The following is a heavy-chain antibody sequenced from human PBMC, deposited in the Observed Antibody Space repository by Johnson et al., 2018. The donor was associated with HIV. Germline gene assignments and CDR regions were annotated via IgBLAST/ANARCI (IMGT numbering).Heavy chain of an antibody. J-gene: IGHJ3*02. CDR3: ARDGQCGSTTWYSAFDI. Sequence: QVQLVESGGGLVKPGGSLRLSCVASGFTFSDYYMSWIRQAPGKGLEWLSYIGSGGTTIYSADSVKGRFTISRDNAMNSLYLQMGSLRAEDMAVYYCARDGQCGSTTWYSAFDIWGQGTMVTVSS. CDR2: IGSGGTTI. V-gene: IGHV3-11*04. CDR1: GFTFSDYY. D-gene: IGHD6-13*01.